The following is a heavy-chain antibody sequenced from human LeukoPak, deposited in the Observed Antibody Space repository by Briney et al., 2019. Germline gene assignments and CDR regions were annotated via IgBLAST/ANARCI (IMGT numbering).Heavy chain of an antibody. CDR1: GFTFSSYW. CDR3: AREASGSYYGGYFDY. CDR2: IKQDGSEK. V-gene: IGHV3-7*01. Sequence: GGSLRLSCAASGFTFSSYWMSWVRQAPGKGLEWVANIKQDGSEKYYVDSVKGGFTISRDNAQNSLYLQMNSLRAEDTAVYYCAREASGSYYGGYFDYWGQGTLVTVSS. J-gene: IGHJ4*02. D-gene: IGHD1-26*01.